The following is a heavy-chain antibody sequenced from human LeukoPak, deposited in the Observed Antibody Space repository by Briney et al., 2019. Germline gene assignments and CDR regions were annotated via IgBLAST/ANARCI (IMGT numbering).Heavy chain of an antibody. Sequence: SETLSLTCTVSGDSISDYYWSWIRQPPGKGLEWIGEVYYSGSTHYNPSLKSRLTISVDTSKNQFSLRLRSVTAADTATYYCARELDGDGGWFDPWGQGTLVTVSS. V-gene: IGHV4-59*01. CDR1: GDSISDYY. D-gene: IGHD5-24*01. CDR3: ARELDGDGGWFDP. CDR2: VYYSGST. J-gene: IGHJ5*02.